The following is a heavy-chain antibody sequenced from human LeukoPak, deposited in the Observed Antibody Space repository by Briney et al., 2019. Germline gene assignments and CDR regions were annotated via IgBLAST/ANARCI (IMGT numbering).Heavy chain of an antibody. CDR2: ISSSGSTI. J-gene: IGHJ4*02. D-gene: IGHD3-22*01. CDR3: ARDLYYYDSSGYLPTGY. V-gene: IGHV3-11*01. Sequence: GGSLRLSCAASGFTFSDYYMSWIRQAPGKGLEWVSYISSSGSTIYYADSAKGRFTISRDNAKNSLYLQMNSLRAEDTAVYYCARDLYYYDSSGYLPTGYWGQGTLVTVSS. CDR1: GFTFSDYY.